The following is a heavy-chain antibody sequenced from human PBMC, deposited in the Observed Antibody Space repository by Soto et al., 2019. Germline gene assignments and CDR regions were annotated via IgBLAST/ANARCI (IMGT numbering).Heavy chain of an antibody. J-gene: IGHJ4*02. CDR3: ASSLLTPFDY. CDR1: GFTFSSYW. V-gene: IGHV3-74*01. Sequence: GGSLRLSCASFGFTFSSYWMHWVRQAPGKGMVWVSRINSDGSSTFYADSVKGRFTISRDNAKNTMYLQMNSLRAEDTAVYYCASSLLTPFDYWGQGTLVTVSS. CDR2: INSDGSST. D-gene: IGHD7-27*01.